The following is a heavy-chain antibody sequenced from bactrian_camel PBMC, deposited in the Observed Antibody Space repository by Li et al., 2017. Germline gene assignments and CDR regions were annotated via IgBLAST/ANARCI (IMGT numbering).Heavy chain of an antibody. D-gene: IGHD4*01. Sequence: VQLVESGGGLVQPGGSLRLSCEASGFTFSSYAMSWVRQAPGKEREGVAAINSSGGRTYYRDSVKGRFTISQDNAKNTLYLQMNSLNTEDTAMYYCAADGVNLQLARGYSHWGQGTQVTVS. V-gene: IGHV3S31*01. CDR1: GFTFSSYA. CDR2: INSSGGRT. CDR3: AADGVNLQLARGYSH. J-gene: IGHJ4*01.